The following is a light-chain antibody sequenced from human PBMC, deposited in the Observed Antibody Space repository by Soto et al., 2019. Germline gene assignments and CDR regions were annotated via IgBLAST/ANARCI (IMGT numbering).Light chain of an antibody. V-gene: IGKV1-5*03. CDR1: QSISCW. CDR3: QQYAGYSRT. J-gene: IGKJ1*01. CDR2: KAS. Sequence: DVQMTQSPSTLSVSVGDRVTITCRARQSISCWLAWYRQRPGTAPKLMIYKASTLETGVPSRFRGSGSGTEFTLTINNLEPDDFATYYCQQYAGYSRTFGQGTKVEIK.